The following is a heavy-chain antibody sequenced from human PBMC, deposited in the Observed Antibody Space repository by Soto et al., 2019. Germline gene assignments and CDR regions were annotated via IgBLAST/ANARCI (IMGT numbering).Heavy chain of an antibody. V-gene: IGHV2-70*11. D-gene: IGHD4-4*01. Sequence: SGPTLVNPTQTLTLTCTFSGFSLSTSGMCVSWIRQPPGKALEWLARIDWDDDKYYSTSLKTRLTISKDTSKNQVVLTMTNMDPVDTATYYCARIGWMTTVTTFRSGMEVWGQGTTVTVSS. CDR1: GFSLSTSGMC. CDR2: IDWDDDK. CDR3: ARIGWMTTVTTFRSGMEV. J-gene: IGHJ6*02.